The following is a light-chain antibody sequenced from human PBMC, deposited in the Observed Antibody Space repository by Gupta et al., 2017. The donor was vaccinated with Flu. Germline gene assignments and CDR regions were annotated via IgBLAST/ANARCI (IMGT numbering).Light chain of an antibody. V-gene: IGLV3-25*03. CDR2: KDT. Sequence: ITCSGDTLSTQYTYWYQQKPGQAPVLVIFKDTERPSGIPERFSASNSGTTVTLTIRGVQAEDEAAYYCQSADNSGTYVVFGGRTKLTV. J-gene: IGLJ3*02. CDR3: QSADNSGTYVV. CDR1: TLSTQY.